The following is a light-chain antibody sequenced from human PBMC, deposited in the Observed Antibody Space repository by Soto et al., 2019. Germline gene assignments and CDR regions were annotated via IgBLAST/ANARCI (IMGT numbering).Light chain of an antibody. Sequence: QSVLTQPPSVSGAPGQRVTISCTGSSSNIGAGYDVHWYQHLPGTAPKLLIYGNSNRPSGVPDRFSGSKSGTSASLAITGLQAEDEADYYCQSYDSRRSVVFGGGTKLTVL. CDR3: QSYDSRRSVV. CDR1: SSNIGAGYD. CDR2: GNS. J-gene: IGLJ2*01. V-gene: IGLV1-40*01.